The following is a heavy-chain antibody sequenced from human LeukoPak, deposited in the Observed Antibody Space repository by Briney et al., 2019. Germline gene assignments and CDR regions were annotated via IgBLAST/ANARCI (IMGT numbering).Heavy chain of an antibody. J-gene: IGHJ5*02. CDR1: GYSISSGYY. CDR3: ARTYYGDNWFDP. V-gene: IGHV4-38-2*02. Sequence: ASETLSLTCTVSGYSISSGYYWGWIRQPPGKGLEWIGSIYHSGSTYYNPSLKSRGIISVDTTKNQFSLNMRSVTAADTAVYYCARTYYGDNWFDPWGQGTLVTVSS. CDR2: IYHSGST. D-gene: IGHD3-10*01.